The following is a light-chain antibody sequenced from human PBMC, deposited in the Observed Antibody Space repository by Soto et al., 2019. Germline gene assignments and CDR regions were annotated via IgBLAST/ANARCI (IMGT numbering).Light chain of an antibody. CDR2: KAS. J-gene: IGKJ1*01. V-gene: IGKV1-5*03. CDR1: QSISSW. CDR3: QQYNSYSEGT. Sequence: DIQMTQSPSTLSASVGDRVTITCRASQSISSWLAWYQQKPGKAPKLLIYKASSLEGGVPSRFSGSGSGTEFTLTISSLQPDDFATYYCQQYNSYSEGTFGQGTKVEIK.